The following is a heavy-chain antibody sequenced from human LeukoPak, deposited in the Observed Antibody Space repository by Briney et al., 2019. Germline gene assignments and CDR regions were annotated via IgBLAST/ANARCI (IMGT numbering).Heavy chain of an antibody. CDR2: ISYDGSNE. V-gene: IGHV3-30*03. CDR1: GFTFGSYG. Sequence: GRSLRLSCAASGFTFGSYGMHWVRQAPGKGLEWVALISYDGSNEYYADSVRGRFTISRDNSKFTLYMQMNSLRAEDTAVYYCARVGLYGGNSDDLDYWGQGTLVTVSS. D-gene: IGHD4-23*01. J-gene: IGHJ4*02. CDR3: ARVGLYGGNSDDLDY.